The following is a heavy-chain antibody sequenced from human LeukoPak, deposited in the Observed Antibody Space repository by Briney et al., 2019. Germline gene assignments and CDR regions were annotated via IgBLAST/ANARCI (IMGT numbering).Heavy chain of an antibody. J-gene: IGHJ4*02. Sequence: PSETLSLTCAVYGGFFSGYYWSWIRQPPGKGLEWIGEINHSGSTNYNPSLKSRVTISVDTSKNQFSLKLSSVTAADTAVYYCARGYYYDFWSGYSYYFDYWGQGTLVTVSS. CDR2: INHSGST. D-gene: IGHD3-3*01. CDR1: GGFFSGYY. CDR3: ARGYYYDFWSGYSYYFDY. V-gene: IGHV4-34*01.